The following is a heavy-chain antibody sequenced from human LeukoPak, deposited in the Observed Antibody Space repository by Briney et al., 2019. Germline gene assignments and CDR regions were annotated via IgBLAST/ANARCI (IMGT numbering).Heavy chain of an antibody. J-gene: IGHJ4*02. CDR1: GYSFTSYW. CDR2: IYPGDSDT. D-gene: IGHD6-13*01. V-gene: IGHV5-51*01. Sequence: GESLKISCKGSGYSFTSYWIGWVRQMPGNGLEWMGIIYPGDSDTRYSPSFQGQVTISADKSISTAYLQWSSLKASDTAMYYCARRRLSAAGTHSWSIDYWGQGTLVTVSS. CDR3: ARRRLSAAGTHSWSIDY.